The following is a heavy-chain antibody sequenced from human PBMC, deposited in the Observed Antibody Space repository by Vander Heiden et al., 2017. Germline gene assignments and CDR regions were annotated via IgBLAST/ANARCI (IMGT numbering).Heavy chain of an antibody. CDR2: IRSKAYGGTT. Sequence: EVQLVESGGGLVKPGRSLRLSCTASGFPFGDSAMSWFRQAPGKGLEWVGFIRSKAYGGTTEYAASVKGRFTISRDDSKSIAYLQMNSLKTEDTAVYYCTRGPQDRYCSGGSCYSGYWGQGTLVTVSS. V-gene: IGHV3-49*05. CDR3: TRGPQDRYCSGGSCYSGY. CDR1: GFPFGDSA. D-gene: IGHD2-15*01. J-gene: IGHJ4*02.